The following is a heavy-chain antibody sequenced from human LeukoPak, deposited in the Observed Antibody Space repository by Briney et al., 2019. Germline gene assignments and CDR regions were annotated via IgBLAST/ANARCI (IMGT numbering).Heavy chain of an antibody. CDR2: INHSGST. CDR1: GGSFSGYY. CDR3: ARGRGYCSSTSCYTDY. J-gene: IGHJ4*02. V-gene: IGHV4-34*01. Sequence: SETLSLTCAVYGGSFSGYYRSWIRQPPGKGLEWIGEINHSGSTNYNPSLESRVTISVDTSKNQFSLKLSSVTAADTAVYYCARGRGYCSSTSCYTDYWGQGTLVTVSS. D-gene: IGHD2-2*01.